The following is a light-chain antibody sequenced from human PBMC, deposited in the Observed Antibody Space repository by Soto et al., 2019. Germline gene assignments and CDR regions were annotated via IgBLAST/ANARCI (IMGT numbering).Light chain of an antibody. Sequence: EIVLTQSPGTLSLSPGERATLSCRASQSVGSSLVWYQQKPGQAPRVLIYGASARATGIPARFSGSGSGTEFTLTIGSLQSEDFAVYYCQQYDNWPQTFGRGTKVDIK. V-gene: IGKV3-15*01. CDR3: QQYDNWPQT. J-gene: IGKJ1*01. CDR1: QSVGSS. CDR2: GAS.